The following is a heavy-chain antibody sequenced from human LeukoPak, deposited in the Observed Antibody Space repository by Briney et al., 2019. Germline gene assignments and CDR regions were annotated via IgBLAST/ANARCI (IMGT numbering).Heavy chain of an antibody. V-gene: IGHV1-2*02. CDR2: INPNSGGT. CDR1: GYTFTGYY. D-gene: IGHD6-6*01. Sequence: ASVKVSCKASGYTFTGYYMHWVRQAPGQGLEWMGWINPNSGGTNYAQKFQGRVTMTRDTSISTAYMELSRLRSDDTAVYYCARSTSGWYSSSFPNWFDPWGQGTLVTVSS. J-gene: IGHJ5*02. CDR3: ARSTSGWYSSSFPNWFDP.